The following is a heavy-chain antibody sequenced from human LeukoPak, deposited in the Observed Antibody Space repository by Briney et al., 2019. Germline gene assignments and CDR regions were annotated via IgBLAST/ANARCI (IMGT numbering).Heavy chain of an antibody. J-gene: IGHJ4*02. CDR1: GYTFTGYY. CDR3: ATEAPTVTNPDY. CDR2: INPNSGGT. V-gene: IGHV1-2*02. D-gene: IGHD4-17*01. Sequence: ASVKVSRKASGYTFTGYYMHWVRQAPGQGLEWMGWINPNSGGTNYAQKSQGRVTMTRDTSISTAYMELSRLRSDDTAVYYCATEAPTVTNPDYWGQGTLVTVSS.